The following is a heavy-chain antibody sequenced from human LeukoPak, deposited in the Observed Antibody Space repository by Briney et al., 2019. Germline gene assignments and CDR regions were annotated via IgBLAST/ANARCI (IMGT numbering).Heavy chain of an antibody. CDR1: GFTFSSYA. D-gene: IGHD6-13*01. CDR3: AKDLNSGSSWDPFDY. J-gene: IGHJ4*02. CDR2: ISGSGGST. V-gene: IGHV3-23*01. Sequence: GGSLRLSCAASGFTFSSYAMSWVRQAPGKGLEWVSAISGSGGSTYYADSVKGRFTISRDNSKNTLYLQMNSLRAEDTAVYYCAKDLNSGSSWDPFDYWGQGTLVTVSS.